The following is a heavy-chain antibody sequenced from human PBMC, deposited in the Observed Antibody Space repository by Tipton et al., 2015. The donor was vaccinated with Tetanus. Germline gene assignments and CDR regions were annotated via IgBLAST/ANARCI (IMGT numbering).Heavy chain of an antibody. CDR1: GDSISSGGHY. CDR2: ISHSGRT. V-gene: IGHV4-30-2*01. CDR3: ARGGGNTMFRGGEFVHSYYYQGMDV. Sequence: GLVKPSQTLSLTCSVSGDSISSGGHYWGWIRQHPGKGLECIGYISHSGRTYYNPSLNSRVTISLDRSKNQFSLKLTSVTAADTAVYYCARGGGNTMFRGGEFVHSYYYQGMDVWGQGTTVTVSS. J-gene: IGHJ6*02. D-gene: IGHD3-10*01.